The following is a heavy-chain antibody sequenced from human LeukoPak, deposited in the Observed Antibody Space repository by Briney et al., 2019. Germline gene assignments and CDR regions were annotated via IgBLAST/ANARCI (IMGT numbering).Heavy chain of an antibody. J-gene: IGHJ3*02. Sequence: QPGGSLRLLCGVSGFSFSSYCTHWVRHAPGKGLVWVAYIRCDGSNKLYADSVKGRFTIHRDYSKNTLYLQMNCLRAEDTAVYYCAKDQALLFYGSGTTGNDIWGQGTMVTVSS. D-gene: IGHD3-10*01. CDR1: GFSFSSYC. CDR2: IRCDGSNK. CDR3: AKDQALLFYGSGTTGNDI. V-gene: IGHV3-30*02.